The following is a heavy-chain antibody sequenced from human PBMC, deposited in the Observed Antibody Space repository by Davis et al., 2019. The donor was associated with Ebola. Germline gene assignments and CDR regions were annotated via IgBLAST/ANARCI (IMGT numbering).Heavy chain of an antibody. Sequence: PGGSLKLSCAASGFTFSSYAMRCVRQAPGKGLEWVSAISGSGGSTYYADSVKGRFTISRDNSKNTLYLQMNSLRAEDTAVYYCAREGTIRGVNFDYWGQGTLVTVSS. CDR2: ISGSGGST. CDR3: AREGTIRGVNFDY. CDR1: GFTFSSYA. D-gene: IGHD3-10*01. V-gene: IGHV3-23*01. J-gene: IGHJ4*02.